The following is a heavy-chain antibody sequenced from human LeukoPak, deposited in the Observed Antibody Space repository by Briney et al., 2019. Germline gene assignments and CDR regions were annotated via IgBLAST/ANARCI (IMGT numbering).Heavy chain of an antibody. J-gene: IGHJ4*02. Sequence: PSETLSLTCAVYGGSFSGYYWSWIRQPPGKGLEWIGEINHGGSTNYNPSLKSRVTISVDTSKNQFSLKLSPVTAADTAVYYCASGYYLFDYWGQGTLVTVSS. CDR3: ASGYYLFDY. V-gene: IGHV4-34*01. CDR2: INHGGST. CDR1: GGSFSGYY. D-gene: IGHD3-22*01.